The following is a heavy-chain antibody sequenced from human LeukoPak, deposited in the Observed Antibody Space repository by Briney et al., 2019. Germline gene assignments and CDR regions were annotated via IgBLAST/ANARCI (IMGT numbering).Heavy chain of an antibody. CDR1: GFTFSGSA. CDR3: TRPQISSLSPFDY. J-gene: IGHJ4*02. CDR2: IRSKANSYAT. D-gene: IGHD6-6*01. Sequence: PGGTLRLSCAASGFTFSGSAMHWVRQASGKGLEWVGRIRSKANSYATAYAASVKGRFTISRDDSKNTAYLQMNSLKTEDTAVYYCTRPQISSLSPFDYWGQGTLVTVSS. V-gene: IGHV3-73*01.